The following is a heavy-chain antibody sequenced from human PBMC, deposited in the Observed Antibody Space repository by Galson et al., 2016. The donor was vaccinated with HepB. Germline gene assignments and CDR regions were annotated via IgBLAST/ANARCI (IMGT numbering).Heavy chain of an antibody. CDR3: ARDWRLGSSYGYLYIYWCLDP. Sequence: SLRLSCAASGFTFDNYPMHWVRQAPGKGLEWVALISYDGTNKYYADSVKGRFTISRDNSKNTPYLQMNSLKPDDTATFYCARDWRLGSSYGYLYIYWCLDPWGRGTLVTVSS. J-gene: IGHJ2*01. V-gene: IGHV3-30-3*01. CDR2: ISYDGTNK. D-gene: IGHD5-18*01. CDR1: GFTFDNYP.